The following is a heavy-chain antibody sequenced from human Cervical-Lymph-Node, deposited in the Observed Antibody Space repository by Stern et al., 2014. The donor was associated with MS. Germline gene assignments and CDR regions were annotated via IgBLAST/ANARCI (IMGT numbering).Heavy chain of an antibody. Sequence: QVQLVESGGDLVKPGGSLRLSCTASGFSFNDYYMSWIRQSPGMGLEWVSYISGGSTAIYYANSVKGRFTISRDNAKRSVYLQMRSLRPEDTAIYYCARGGHHYVNFWGQGTMVAVSS. CDR3: ARGGHHYVNF. CDR1: GFSFNDYY. V-gene: IGHV3-11*01. CDR2: ISGGSTAI. J-gene: IGHJ4*02. D-gene: IGHD4-17*01.